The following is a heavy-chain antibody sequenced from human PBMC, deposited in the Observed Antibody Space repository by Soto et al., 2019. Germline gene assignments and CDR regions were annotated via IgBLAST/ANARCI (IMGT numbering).Heavy chain of an antibody. CDR1: GFTFSSYA. V-gene: IGHV3-23*01. D-gene: IGHD6-19*01. J-gene: IGHJ4*02. CDR2: ISGSGGST. CDR3: ARRSSGWYCDY. Sequence: EVQLLESGGGLVQPGGSLRLSCAASGFTFSSYAMNWVRQAPGKGLEWVSVISGSGGSTYYADSVKGRFTISRDNSKNTRNLQMNSLRAEDTAVYYCARRSSGWYCDYWGQGTLVTVSS.